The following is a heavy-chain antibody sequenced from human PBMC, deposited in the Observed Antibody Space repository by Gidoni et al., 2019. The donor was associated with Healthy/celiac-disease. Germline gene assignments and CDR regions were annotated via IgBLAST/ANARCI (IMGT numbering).Heavy chain of an antibody. Sequence: EVQLVESGGGLVKPGGSLRLACAASGFTCSSYSMNWVRQAPGKGLEWVSSISSSSSYIYYADSVKGRFTISRDNAKNSLYLQMNSPRAEDTAVYYCARGGEDFIAAARSDYWGQGTLVTVSS. V-gene: IGHV3-21*01. J-gene: IGHJ4*02. CDR3: ARGGEDFIAAARSDY. CDR1: GFTCSSYS. CDR2: ISSSSSYI. D-gene: IGHD6-13*01.